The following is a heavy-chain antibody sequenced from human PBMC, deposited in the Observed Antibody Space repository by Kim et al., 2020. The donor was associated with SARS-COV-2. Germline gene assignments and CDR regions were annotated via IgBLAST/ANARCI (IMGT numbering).Heavy chain of an antibody. J-gene: IGHJ5*01. Sequence: SETLSLTCTVSGGSISSYYWSWIRQPPGKGLEWIGHIYYSGSVEYNPSLKNRVTISVDTSKKQFSLDLTSVTAADTAVYYCVRSPGTNYYWFDSWGQGT. CDR1: GGSISSYY. CDR3: VRSPGTNYYWFDS. CDR2: IYYSGSV. V-gene: IGHV4-59*13. D-gene: IGHD1-7*01.